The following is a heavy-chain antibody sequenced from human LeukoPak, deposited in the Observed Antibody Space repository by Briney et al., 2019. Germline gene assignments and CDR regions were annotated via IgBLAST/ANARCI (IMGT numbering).Heavy chain of an antibody. Sequence: SETLSLTCTVYGGSFSGYYWSWIRQPPGKGLEWIGEIDHSGSTNYNPSLKSRVTISVDTSKNQFSLKLSSVTAADTAVYYCARQRRVRGAKEVYYYYYYYMDVWGKGTTVTISS. J-gene: IGHJ6*03. CDR3: ARQRRVRGAKEVYYYYYYYMDV. V-gene: IGHV4-34*01. CDR2: IDHSGST. D-gene: IGHD3-10*01. CDR1: GGSFSGYY.